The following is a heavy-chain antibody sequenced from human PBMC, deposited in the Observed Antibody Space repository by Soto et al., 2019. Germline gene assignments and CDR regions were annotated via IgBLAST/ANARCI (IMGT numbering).Heavy chain of an antibody. V-gene: IGHV4-4*02. CDR1: GGSISSSNW. J-gene: IGHJ5*02. D-gene: IGHD4-17*01. CDR3: ARDPSPDYGDYDWFDP. CDR2: IYHSGST. Sequence: SETLSLTCAVSGGSISSSNWWSWVRQPPGKWLEWIGEIYHSGSTNYNPSLKSRVTISVDKSKNLFSLKLSSVTAADTAVYYCARDPSPDYGDYDWFDPWGQGTLVTVSS.